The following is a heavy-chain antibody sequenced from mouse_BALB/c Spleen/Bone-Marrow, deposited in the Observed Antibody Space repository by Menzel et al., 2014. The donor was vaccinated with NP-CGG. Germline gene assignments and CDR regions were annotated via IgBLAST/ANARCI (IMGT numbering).Heavy chain of an antibody. V-gene: IGHV1-54*01. Sequence: VQLQQSGAELVRPGTSVKVSCKASGYAFTNYLIEWVKQRPGQGLEWIGVINPGSGGTNYNEKFKGKATLTADKSSSTAYMQLSSLTSDDSAVYFCARHYFDYWVQGTTLTVSS. CDR2: INPGSGGT. J-gene: IGHJ2*01. CDR1: GYAFTNYL. CDR3: ARHYFDY.